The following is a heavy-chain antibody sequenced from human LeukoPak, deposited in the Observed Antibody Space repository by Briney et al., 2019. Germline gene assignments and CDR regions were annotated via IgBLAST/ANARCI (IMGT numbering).Heavy chain of an antibody. D-gene: IGHD2-2*01. Sequence: PSETLSLTCTVSGGSISSYYWSWVRQPPGKGLEWIGYIYYSGSTNYNPSLKSRVTISVDTSKNQFSLKLSSVTAADTAVYYCARGICSSTSCYRGGMRYYFDYWGQGTLVTVSS. V-gene: IGHV4-59*08. CDR2: IYYSGST. CDR1: GGSISSYY. CDR3: ARGICSSTSCYRGGMRYYFDY. J-gene: IGHJ4*02.